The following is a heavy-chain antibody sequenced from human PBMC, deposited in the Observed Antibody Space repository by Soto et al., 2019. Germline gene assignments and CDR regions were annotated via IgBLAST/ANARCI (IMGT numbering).Heavy chain of an antibody. CDR2: IIPISGTT. J-gene: IGHJ6*02. Sequence: ASVKVSCKASGGTFSTHAIIWVRQAPGHGLEWMGGIIPISGTTYYTQKFQGRVTITADEPTSTAFMELSSLKSDDTAVFYCARGYCSGGNCYSGMDGWGQGTMVTVSS. CDR3: ARGYCSGGNCYSGMDG. V-gene: IGHV1-69*13. D-gene: IGHD2-15*01. CDR1: GGTFSTHA.